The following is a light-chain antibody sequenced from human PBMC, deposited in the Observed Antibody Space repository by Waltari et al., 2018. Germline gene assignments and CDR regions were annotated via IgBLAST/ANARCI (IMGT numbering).Light chain of an antibody. Sequence: IQMSQSPSSLSASVGDRVTITFRAGQGISSYFNWYQQKPGKAPKLLIYYANSLASGVPSRFSGSGSGKEFNLTSSSQQPEDFGTYYGQQGNSYPCTFGPGTKLDIK. V-gene: IGKV1-13*02. J-gene: IGKJ3*01. CDR2: YAN. CDR1: QGISSY. CDR3: QQGNSYPCT.